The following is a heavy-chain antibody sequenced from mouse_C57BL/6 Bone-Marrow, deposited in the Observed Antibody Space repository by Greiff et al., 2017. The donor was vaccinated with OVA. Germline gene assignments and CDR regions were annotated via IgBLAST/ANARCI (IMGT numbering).Heavy chain of an antibody. CDR2: INPYNGGT. CDR3: ASLYYGKTLYFDY. V-gene: IGHV1-19*01. CDR1: GYTFTDYY. J-gene: IGHJ2*01. D-gene: IGHD2-1*01. Sequence: EVQLQQSGPVLVKPGASVKMSCKASGYTFTDYYMNWVKQSHGKSLEWIGVINPYNGGTSYNQKFKGKATLTVDKSSSTAYMELNSLTSEDSAVYYCASLYYGKTLYFDYWGQGTTLTVSS.